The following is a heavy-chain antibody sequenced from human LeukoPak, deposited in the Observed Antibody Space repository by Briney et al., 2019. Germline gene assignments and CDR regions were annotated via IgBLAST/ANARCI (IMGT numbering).Heavy chain of an antibody. J-gene: IGHJ2*01. CDR2: ISGSGIST. CDR3: ARVGDHFHWFLDL. V-gene: IGHV3-23*01. Sequence: PGGSLRLSCAASGFTFNIFAMNWVRQASGRGLEWVSTISGSGISTYYADSVKGRFTISRDNSKNTLYLQINSLRAEDTAVYYCARVGDHFHWFLDLWGRGTLVAVSS. CDR1: GFTFNIFA. D-gene: IGHD2-21*01.